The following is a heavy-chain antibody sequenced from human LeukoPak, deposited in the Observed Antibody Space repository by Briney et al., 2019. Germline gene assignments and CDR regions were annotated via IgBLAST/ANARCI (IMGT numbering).Heavy chain of an antibody. D-gene: IGHD3-16*02. J-gene: IGHJ4*02. Sequence: GASVKVSCKASGYTVTSYAMHWVRQAPGQRLEWMGWINAGNGNTKYSQKFQGRVTITRDTSASTAYMELSSLRSEDTAVYYCARGHLRLGELSSLDYWGQGTLVTVSS. CDR1: GYTVTSYA. V-gene: IGHV1-3*01. CDR2: INAGNGNT. CDR3: ARGHLRLGELSSLDY.